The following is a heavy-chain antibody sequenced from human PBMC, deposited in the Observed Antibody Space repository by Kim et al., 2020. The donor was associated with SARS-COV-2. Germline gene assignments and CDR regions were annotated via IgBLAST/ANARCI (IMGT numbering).Heavy chain of an antibody. J-gene: IGHJ3*02. Sequence: SETLSLTCTVSGGSISSGGYYWSWIRQHPGKGLEWIGYIYYSGSTYYNPSLKSRVTISVDTSKNQFSLKLSSVTAADTAVYYCAIVPAAALVLSIDIWGQGTMVTVSS. D-gene: IGHD2-2*01. CDR3: AIVPAAALVLSIDI. V-gene: IGHV4-31*03. CDR2: IYYSGST. CDR1: GGSISSGGYY.